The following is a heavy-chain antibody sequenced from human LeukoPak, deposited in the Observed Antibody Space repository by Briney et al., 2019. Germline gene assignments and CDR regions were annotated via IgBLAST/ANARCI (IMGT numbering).Heavy chain of an antibody. CDR2: IYYSGST. CDR1: GGSISSSSYY. Sequence: PSETLSLTCTVSGGSISSSSYYWGWIRQPPGKGLEWIGSIYYSGSTYYNPSLKSRVTISVDTSKNQFSLKLSSVTAADTAVYYCARDNRGQLRFLEWAPRNWFDPWGQGTLVTVSS. J-gene: IGHJ5*02. V-gene: IGHV4-39*07. CDR3: ARDNRGQLRFLEWAPRNWFDP. D-gene: IGHD3-3*01.